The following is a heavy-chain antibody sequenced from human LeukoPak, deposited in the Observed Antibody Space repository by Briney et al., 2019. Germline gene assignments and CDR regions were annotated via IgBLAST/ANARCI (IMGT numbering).Heavy chain of an antibody. Sequence: GGSLRLSCTASGFIFGDYGMSWFRQAPGKGLEWVGFIRGNAYGGTTEYAASVKGRFIISRDDSKSIAYLQVNSLKTEDTDVSYCTRWDPYWGQGTLVTVSS. CDR1: GFIFGDYG. CDR3: TRWDPY. CDR2: IRGNAYGGTT. V-gene: IGHV3-49*03. D-gene: IGHD1-26*01. J-gene: IGHJ4*02.